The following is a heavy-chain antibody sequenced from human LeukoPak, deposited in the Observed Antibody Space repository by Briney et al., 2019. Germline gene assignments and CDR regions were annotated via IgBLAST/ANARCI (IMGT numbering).Heavy chain of an antibody. CDR1: GYTFTSYD. CDR3: ARGDTYYDFWSGYSYYYYMDV. V-gene: IGHV1-8*02. D-gene: IGHD3-3*01. CDR2: MNPNSGNT. Sequence: ASVKVSCKASGYTFTSYDINWVRQATGQGLEWMGWMNPNSGNTGYAQKLQGRVTMTTDTSTSTAYMELRSLRSDDTAVYYCARGDTYYDFWSGYSYYYYMDVWGKGTTVTVSS. J-gene: IGHJ6*03.